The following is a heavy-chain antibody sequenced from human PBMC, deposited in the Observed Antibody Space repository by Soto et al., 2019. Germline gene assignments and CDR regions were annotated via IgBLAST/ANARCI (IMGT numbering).Heavy chain of an antibody. D-gene: IGHD3-10*01. CDR1: GYTFTSHG. V-gene: IGHV1-18*01. CDR2: ISAYNGDT. CDR3: ARMVRGSNIDYYHYMDV. J-gene: IGHJ6*03. Sequence: QVQLVQSGAEVKKPGASVKVSCKASGYTFTSHGISWVRQAPGQGLEWMGWISAYNGDTNYAQKLQGRVTVTTDTSTSTPYMELRSLRSEDTAVYYCARMVRGSNIDYYHYMDVWGKRTTVTVSS.